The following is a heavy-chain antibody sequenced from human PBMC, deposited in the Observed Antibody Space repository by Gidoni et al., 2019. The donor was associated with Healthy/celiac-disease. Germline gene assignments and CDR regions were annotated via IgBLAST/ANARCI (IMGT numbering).Heavy chain of an antibody. Sequence: LEWIGEINHSGSTNYNPSLKSRVTISVDKSKNQFSLKLSSVTAADTAVYYCARGSSLGYCSSTSCYQRHLRYYFDYWGQGTLVTVSS. CDR2: INHSGST. J-gene: IGHJ4*02. CDR3: ARGSSLGYCSSTSCYQRHLRYYFDY. D-gene: IGHD2-2*01. V-gene: IGHV4-34*01.